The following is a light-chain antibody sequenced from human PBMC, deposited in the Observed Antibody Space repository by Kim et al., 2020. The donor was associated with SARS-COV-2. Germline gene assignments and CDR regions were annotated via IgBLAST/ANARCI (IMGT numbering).Light chain of an antibody. CDR3: QQCRDWLT. V-gene: IGKV3-11*01. CDR1: QSIRNS. CDR2: DAS. Sequence: ETVLTQSPATLSLSPGQRATLSCRASQSIRNSLAWYQQKPGQSPRLLIYDASYRATGVPARFSGSGYGTDFTLTISSVEPEDFAVYYCQQCRDWLTFGGGTKLEIK. J-gene: IGKJ4*01.